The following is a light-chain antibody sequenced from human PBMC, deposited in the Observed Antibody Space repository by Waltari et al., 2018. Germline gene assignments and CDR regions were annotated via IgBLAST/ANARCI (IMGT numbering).Light chain of an antibody. CDR3: QSTDTSGGWV. CDR2: KTI. V-gene: IGLV3-25*03. Sequence: SYELTQPPSVSVSPGQTARITCSGDALPKQYTYWYQQKAGQAPVLLIYKTIERPSGTPERFSGSRSGTIATLSISGVQAEDEADYYCQSTDTSGGWVFGGGTKVTVL. CDR1: ALPKQY. J-gene: IGLJ3*02.